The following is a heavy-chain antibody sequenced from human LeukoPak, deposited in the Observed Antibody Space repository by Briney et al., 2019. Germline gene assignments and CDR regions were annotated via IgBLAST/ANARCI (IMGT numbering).Heavy chain of an antibody. Sequence: GESLKISCKASGYSITNYWIGWVRKMPGKGLEWMGVIWPGDSDTRYNPSFQGQVTISADKSINTAYLQWSSLKTSDTAIYSRSRLYGGSYWGQGTLVTVSS. J-gene: IGHJ4*02. CDR2: IWPGDSDT. D-gene: IGHD4-23*01. CDR3: SRLYGGSY. V-gene: IGHV5-51*01. CDR1: GYSITNYW.